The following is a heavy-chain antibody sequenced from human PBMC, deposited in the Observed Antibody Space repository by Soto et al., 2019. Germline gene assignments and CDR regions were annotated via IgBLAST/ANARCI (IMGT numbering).Heavy chain of an antibody. D-gene: IGHD3-10*01. CDR1: GYTFTSYY. V-gene: IGHV1-46*01. J-gene: IGHJ6*02. CDR3: AREVITIVRGASYGMDV. Sequence: GSVKVSCKASGYTFTSYYMHWVRQAPGQGLEWMGIINPSGGSTSYAQKFQGRVTMTRDTSTSTVYMELSSLRSEDTAVYYCAREVITIVRGASYGMDVWGQGTTVTVSS. CDR2: INPSGGST.